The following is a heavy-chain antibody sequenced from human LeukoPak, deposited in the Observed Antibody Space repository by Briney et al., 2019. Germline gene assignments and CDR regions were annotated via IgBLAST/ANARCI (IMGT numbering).Heavy chain of an antibody. CDR3: AKDPRNILTGDYDDFDI. Sequence: GVSVKVSCKASGYTFTSYGISWVRQAPGQGLEWMGWISAYNGNTNYAQKLQGRVTMTTDTSTSTAYMELRSLRSEDTAVYFCAKDPRNILTGDYDDFDIWGQGTMVIVSS. CDR1: GYTFTSYG. J-gene: IGHJ3*02. CDR2: ISAYNGNT. D-gene: IGHD3-9*01. V-gene: IGHV1-18*01.